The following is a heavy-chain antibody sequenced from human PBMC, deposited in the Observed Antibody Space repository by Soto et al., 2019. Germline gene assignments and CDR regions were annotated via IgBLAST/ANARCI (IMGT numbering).Heavy chain of an antibody. V-gene: IGHV1-18*01. CDR1: GYTFTSYG. CDR2: ISAHNGNT. Sequence: QVHLVQSGAEVKKPGASVKVSCKASGYTFTSYGITWVRQAPGQGLERQGWISAHNGNTDYAQKIQGRVIVTRDTSASPAYMELRGLRSADTAVYYCARGRYGDSWGQGALVTVSS. CDR3: ARGRYGDS. J-gene: IGHJ4*02. D-gene: IGHD1-1*01.